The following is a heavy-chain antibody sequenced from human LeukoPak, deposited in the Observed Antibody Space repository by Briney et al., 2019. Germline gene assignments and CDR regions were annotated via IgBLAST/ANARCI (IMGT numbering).Heavy chain of an antibody. J-gene: IGHJ3*02. Sequence: TSETLSLTCTVSGGSIRSSYYYWGWIRQPPGKGLEWIGSIYYSGSTYYNPSLKSRVTISVDTSKNQFSLKLSSVTAADTAVYYCARTRSAGFDAFDIWGQGTMVTVSS. CDR1: GGSIRSSYYY. CDR3: ARTRSAGFDAFDI. V-gene: IGHV4-39*01. CDR2: IYYSGST. D-gene: IGHD6-25*01.